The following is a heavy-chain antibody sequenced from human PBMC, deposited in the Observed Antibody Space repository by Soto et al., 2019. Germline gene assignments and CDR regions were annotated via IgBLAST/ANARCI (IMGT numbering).Heavy chain of an antibody. D-gene: IGHD6-19*01. CDR3: ARSGLDSGWYFDY. V-gene: IGHV4-59*08. CDR2: IYYSGST. J-gene: IGHJ4*02. Sequence: PSETLSLTCTVSGGSISSYYWSWIRQPPGKGLEWIGYIYYSGSTNYNPSLKSRVTISVDTSKNQFSLKLSSVTAADTAVYYCARSGLDSGWYFDYWGQGTLVTVSS. CDR1: GGSISSYY.